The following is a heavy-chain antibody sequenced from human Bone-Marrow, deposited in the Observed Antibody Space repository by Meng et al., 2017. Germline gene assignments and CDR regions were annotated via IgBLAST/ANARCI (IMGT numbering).Heavy chain of an antibody. CDR2: ISSSSNYI. V-gene: IGHV3-21*06. CDR3: ARDRSEWRVAIDFFYAMDL. CDR1: GFDFSIHS. D-gene: IGHD5-12*01. J-gene: IGHJ6*02. Sequence: GGPLRLSCTASGFDFSIHSMNWVRQVPGKGLEWVSSISSSSNYIDYADSVKGRLTISRDNAKNSLYLQMNSLRAEDTAVYFCARDRSEWRVAIDFFYAMDLWGQGTTVTVSS.